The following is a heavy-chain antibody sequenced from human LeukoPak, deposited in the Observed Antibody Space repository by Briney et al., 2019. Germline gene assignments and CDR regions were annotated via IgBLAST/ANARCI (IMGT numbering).Heavy chain of an antibody. CDR1: GYTFTGYY. V-gene: IGHV1-2*02. J-gene: IGHJ5*02. CDR2: INPNSGGT. CDR3: ARAGAAAVFNWFDP. D-gene: IGHD6-13*01. Sequence: ASVKVSCKASGYTFTGYYMHWVRQAPGQGLGWMGWINPNSGGTNYAQKFQGRVTMTRDTSISTAYMELSRLRSDDTAVYYCARAGAAAVFNWFDPWGQGTLVTVSS.